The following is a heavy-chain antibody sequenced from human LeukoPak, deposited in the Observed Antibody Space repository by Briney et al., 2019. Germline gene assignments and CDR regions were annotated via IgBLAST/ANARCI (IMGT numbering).Heavy chain of an antibody. D-gene: IGHD3-22*01. CDR1: GFTFSRYG. Sequence: GGSLRLSCAASGFTFSRYGMHWVRQAPGKGLEWVAFIRYDGSNKYYADSVKGRFTISRDNSKNTLYLQMNSLRAEDTAVYYCAKDKNPNYYDSSGYPFDYWGQGTLVTVSS. CDR2: IRYDGSNK. CDR3: AKDKNPNYYDSSGYPFDY. V-gene: IGHV3-30*02. J-gene: IGHJ4*02.